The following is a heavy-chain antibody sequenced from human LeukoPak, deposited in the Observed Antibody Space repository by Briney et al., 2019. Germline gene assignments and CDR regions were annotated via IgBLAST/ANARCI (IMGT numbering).Heavy chain of an antibody. CDR1: GGSISSYY. CDR2: IYYSGST. V-gene: IGHV4-59*01. CDR3: ARVNLRLNPQLNYGSGSYGELYGMDV. J-gene: IGHJ6*02. Sequence: KASETLSLTCTVSGGSISSYYWSWIRQPPGKGLEWIGYIYYSGSTNYNPSLKSRVTISVDTSKNQFSLKLSSVTAADTAVYYCARVNLRLNPQLNYGSGSYGELYGMDVWGQGTTVTVSS. D-gene: IGHD3-10*01.